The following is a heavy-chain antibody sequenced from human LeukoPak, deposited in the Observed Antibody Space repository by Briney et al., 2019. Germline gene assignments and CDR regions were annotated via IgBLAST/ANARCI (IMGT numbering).Heavy chain of an antibody. V-gene: IGHV4-59*02. Sequence: SETLSLTCTVSGGSVSGYYWNWIRQPPGKGLEWTGFIHYSGLTVYSPSLQSRVTMSVDTSRNQFSLELRSVSAADTALYYCARDPPEDEWNSFDYWGQGTLVTVSS. D-gene: IGHD3-3*01. CDR3: ARDPPEDEWNSFDY. J-gene: IGHJ4*02. CDR1: GGSVSGYY. CDR2: IHYSGLT.